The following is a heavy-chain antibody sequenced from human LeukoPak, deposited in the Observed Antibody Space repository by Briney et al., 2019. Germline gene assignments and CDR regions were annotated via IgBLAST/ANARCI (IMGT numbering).Heavy chain of an antibody. CDR3: ARDNRLLSGHYYYNGMDV. CDR1: GGSISSSSYY. Sequence: KPSETLSLTCTVSGGSISSSSYYWGWIRQPPGKGLEWIGSMSYSGSTYYNPSLKSRVTISVDTSKNQFSLKLTSVTAADTAVYHCARDNRLLSGHYYYNGMDVWGQGTTVTVSS. D-gene: IGHD5-18*01. V-gene: IGHV4-39*07. J-gene: IGHJ6*02. CDR2: MSYSGST.